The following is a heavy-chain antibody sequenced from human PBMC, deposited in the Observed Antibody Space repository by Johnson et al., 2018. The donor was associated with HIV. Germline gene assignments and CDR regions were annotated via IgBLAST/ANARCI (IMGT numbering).Heavy chain of an antibody. D-gene: IGHD2-21*02. CDR1: GFTFSSYA. Sequence: QMQLVESGGGLVKPGGSLRLSCAASGFTFSSYAMHWVRQAPGKGLEWVAAIWYDGSNKYYADSVKGRFTISRDNSKNTLYLQMNSLRAEDTAVYYCARDSAYCGGDCHDAFDIWGQGTMVTVSS. CDR2: IWYDGSNK. V-gene: IGHV3-30-3*01. CDR3: ARDSAYCGGDCHDAFDI. J-gene: IGHJ3*02.